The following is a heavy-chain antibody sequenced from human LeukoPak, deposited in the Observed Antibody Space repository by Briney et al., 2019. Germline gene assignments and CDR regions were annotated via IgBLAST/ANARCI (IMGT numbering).Heavy chain of an antibody. V-gene: IGHV1-2*02. CDR1: GYTFTGYY. J-gene: IGHJ6*03. D-gene: IGHD3-16*01. CDR2: INPNSGGT. Sequence: GASVKVSCKASGYTFTGYYMHWVRQAPGQGLEWMGWINPNSGGTNYAQKFQGRVTMTRDTSISTAYVELSRLRSDDTAVYYCARDHGLESQKYYYYMDVWGEGTTVTVSS. CDR3: ARDHGLESQKYYYYMDV.